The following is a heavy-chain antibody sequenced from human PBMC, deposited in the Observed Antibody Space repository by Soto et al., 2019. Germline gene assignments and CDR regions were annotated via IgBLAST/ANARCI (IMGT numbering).Heavy chain of an antibody. D-gene: IGHD5-12*01. J-gene: IGHJ4*02. V-gene: IGHV1-46*01. CDR3: AKEMTYSGYPDHYYFDY. Sequence: GASVKVSCKASNDSLSSHFIHWVRQAPGEGLEWMGIINPGPNGASYSKEFQGRFTISRDNSKNTPYLQMNSLRAEDTAVYYCAKEMTYSGYPDHYYFDYWGQGTLVTVSS. CDR2: INPGPNGA. CDR1: NDSLSSHF.